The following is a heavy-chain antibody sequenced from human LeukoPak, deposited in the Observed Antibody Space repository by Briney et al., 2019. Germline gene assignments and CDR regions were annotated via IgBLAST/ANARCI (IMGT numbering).Heavy chain of an antibody. CDR1: GFTFSQYW. V-gene: IGHV3-7*01. D-gene: IGHD3-16*01. J-gene: IGHJ3*01. CDR3: ARGGGAFDF. Sequence: GGSLRLSCVASGFTFSQYWMSWVRQAPGKGLEWVANINQDGSEKYYVDYVKGWFTISRDYAKNSLYLQMNSLRAEDTAVYYCARGGGAFDFWGQGTMVTVSS. CDR2: INQDGSEK.